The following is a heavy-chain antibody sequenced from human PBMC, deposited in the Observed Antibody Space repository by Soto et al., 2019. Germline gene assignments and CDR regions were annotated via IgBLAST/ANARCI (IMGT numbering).Heavy chain of an antibody. CDR3: ARLEYSSSLGSNWFDP. CDR1: GYSFTSYW. J-gene: IGHJ5*02. Sequence: PGESLKISCKGSGYSFTSYWISWVRQMPGKGLEWMGRIDPSDSYTNYSPSFQGHVTISADKSISTAYLQWSSLKASDTAMYYCARLEYSSSLGSNWFDPWGQWTVVTVSS. V-gene: IGHV5-10-1*01. CDR2: IDPSDSYT. D-gene: IGHD6-6*01.